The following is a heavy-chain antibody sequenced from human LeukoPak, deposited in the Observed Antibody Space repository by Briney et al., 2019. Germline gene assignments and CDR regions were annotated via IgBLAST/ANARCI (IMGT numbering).Heavy chain of an antibody. V-gene: IGHV1-18*01. J-gene: IGHJ4*02. D-gene: IGHD3-16*02. CDR2: ISAYNGNT. CDR3: ARDSHGSQGELSTGIDY. CDR1: GYTFTSYG. Sequence: ASVKVSCKASGYTFTSYGISWVRQAPGQGLEWMGWISAYNGNTNYAQKLQGRVTMTTDTSTSTAYMELRSLRSDDTAVYYCARDSHGSQGELSTGIDYWGQGTLVTVSS.